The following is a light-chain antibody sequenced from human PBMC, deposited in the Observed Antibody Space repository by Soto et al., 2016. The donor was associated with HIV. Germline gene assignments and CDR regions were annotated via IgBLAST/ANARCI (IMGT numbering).Light chain of an antibody. CDR2: LGS. CDR3: MQSIQFPPT. CDR1: QSLLHSNGYNY. Sequence: DIVMTQSPLSLPVTPGEPASISCRSSQSLLHSNGYNYLDWYLQKPGQSPQLLIYLGSNRASGVPDRFSGSGSGTDFTLKISRVEAEDVGVYYCMQSIQFPPTFGQGTKLEIK. V-gene: IGKV2-28*01. J-gene: IGKJ2*01.